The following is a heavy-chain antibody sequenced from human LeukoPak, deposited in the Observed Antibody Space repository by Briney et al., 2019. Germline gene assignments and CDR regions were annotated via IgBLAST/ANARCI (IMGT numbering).Heavy chain of an antibody. Sequence: GSLRLSCAASGFTFSSYSMSWVRQAPGKGLEWVANIKQDGSEKNYVGSVKGGFTIARDNAKNSLYLQMNSLRAEDTAVYYCARDLLPYCGGDCYSGEDYWGQGTLVTVSS. CDR2: IKQDGSEK. D-gene: IGHD2-21*02. J-gene: IGHJ4*02. CDR1: GFTFSSYS. V-gene: IGHV3-7*01. CDR3: ARDLLPYCGGDCYSGEDY.